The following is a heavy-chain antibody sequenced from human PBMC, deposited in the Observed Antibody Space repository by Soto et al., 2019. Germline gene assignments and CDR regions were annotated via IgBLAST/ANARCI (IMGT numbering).Heavy chain of an antibody. Sequence: QVQLVESGGGVVQPGRSLRLSCAASGFTFSSYGMHWVRQAPGKGLEWVAVISYDGSNKYYADSVKGRFTISRDNSKNTVYLQMNSLRAEDTAVYYCATPPRRQLGGYWGQGTLVTVSS. CDR3: ATPPRRQLGGY. V-gene: IGHV3-30*03. CDR1: GFTFSSYG. CDR2: ISYDGSNK. J-gene: IGHJ4*02. D-gene: IGHD6-6*01.